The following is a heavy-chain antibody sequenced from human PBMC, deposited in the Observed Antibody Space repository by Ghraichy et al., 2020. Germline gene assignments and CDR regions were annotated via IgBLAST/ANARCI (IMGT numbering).Heavy chain of an antibody. D-gene: IGHD4-17*01. J-gene: IGHJ6*02. V-gene: IGHV4-30-4*01. CDR2: IYYSGST. CDR1: GGSISSGDNY. Sequence: SQTLSLTCTVSGGSISSGDNYWSWIRQPPGKGLEWIVYIYYSGSTYYNPSLKSRVTISVDTSKNQFSLKLSSVTAADTAVYYCARDRFDYGDYGQYPHPYGMDVWGQGTTVTVSS. CDR3: ARDRFDYGDYGQYPHPYGMDV.